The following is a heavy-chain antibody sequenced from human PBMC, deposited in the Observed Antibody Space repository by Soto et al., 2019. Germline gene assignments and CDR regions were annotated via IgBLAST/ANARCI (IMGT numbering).Heavy chain of an antibody. V-gene: IGHV3-30*18. CDR2: ISYDGSNK. CDR3: AKDLDYYGSGSYYNVGAYYYYGMDV. D-gene: IGHD3-10*01. J-gene: IGHJ6*02. CDR1: GFTFSSYG. Sequence: GGSLRLSCAASGFTFSSYGMHWVRQAPGKGLKWVAVISYDGSNKYYADSVKGRFTISRDNSKNTLYLQMNSLRAEDTAVYYCAKDLDYYGSGSYYNVGAYYYYGMDVWGQGTTVTVSS.